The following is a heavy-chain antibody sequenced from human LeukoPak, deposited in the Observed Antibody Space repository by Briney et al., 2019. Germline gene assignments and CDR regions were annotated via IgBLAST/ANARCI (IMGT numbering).Heavy chain of an antibody. V-gene: IGHV4-34*01. J-gene: IGHJ5*02. CDR1: GGSFSGYY. CDR3: ARGGYYGSGNDFRFDP. D-gene: IGHD3-10*01. CDR2: MNHSGST. Sequence: SETLSLTCAVYGGSFSGYYWSWIRQPPGKGLEWIGEMNHSGSTNYNPSLKSRVTISVDTSKNQFSLKLSSVTAADTAVYYCARGGYYGSGNDFRFDPWGQGTLVTVSS.